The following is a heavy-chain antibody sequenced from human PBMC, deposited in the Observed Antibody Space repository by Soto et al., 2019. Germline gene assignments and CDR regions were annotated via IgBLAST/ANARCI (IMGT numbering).Heavy chain of an antibody. D-gene: IGHD6-19*01. CDR3: ARGASITVAGTSFDY. J-gene: IGHJ4*02. Sequence: QVQLVESGGGVAQPGRSLRLSCAVSGFTFSSHSMHWVRQAPGKGLEWVAVISFDGSYKYYADSVKGRFTISRDNSKNTLYLQMNSLRAEDTAVYYCARGASITVAGTSFDYWGQGTLVTVSS. V-gene: IGHV3-30-3*01. CDR2: ISFDGSYK. CDR1: GFTFSSHS.